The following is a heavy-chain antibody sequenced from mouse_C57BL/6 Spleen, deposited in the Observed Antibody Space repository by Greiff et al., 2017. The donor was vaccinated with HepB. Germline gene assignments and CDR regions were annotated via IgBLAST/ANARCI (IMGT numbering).Heavy chain of an antibody. CDR1: GFTFSSYA. CDR2: ISDGGSYT. D-gene: IGHD3-2*02. J-gene: IGHJ2*01. V-gene: IGHV5-4*03. CDR3: ARGDSSGYYFDY. Sequence: EVKLMESGGGLVKPGGSLKLSCAASGFTFSSYAMSWVRQTPEKRLEWVATISDGGSYTYYPDNVKGRFTISRDNAKNNLYLQMSHLKSEDTAMYYCARGDSSGYYFDYWGQGTTLTVSS.